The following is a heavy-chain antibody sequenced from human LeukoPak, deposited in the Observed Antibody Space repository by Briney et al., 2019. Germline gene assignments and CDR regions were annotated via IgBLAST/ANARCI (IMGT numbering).Heavy chain of an antibody. V-gene: IGHV3-23*01. CDR2: ISGSGGST. CDR3: AKVSGIVVVVAATVDY. Sequence: GGSLRLSCAASGFTFSSYAMSWVRQAPGKGLEWVSAISGSGGSTYYADSVKGRFTISRDNSKNTLYLQMNSLRAEDTAVYHCAKVSGIVVVVAATVDYWGQGTLVTVSS. CDR1: GFTFSSYA. J-gene: IGHJ4*02. D-gene: IGHD2-15*01.